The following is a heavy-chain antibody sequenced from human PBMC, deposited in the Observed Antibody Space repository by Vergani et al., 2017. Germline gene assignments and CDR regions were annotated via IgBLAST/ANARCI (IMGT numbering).Heavy chain of an antibody. CDR2: ISWNSGSI. J-gene: IGHJ5*02. V-gene: IGHV3-9*01. CDR1: GFTFDDYA. CDR3: AKDNGGSCTAWFDP. Sequence: EVQLVESGGGLVQPGRSLRLSCAASGFTFDDYAMHWVRQAPGKGLEWVSGISWNSGSIGYADSVKGRFTISRDNAKNSLYLQMNSLRAEDTALYYCAKDNGGSCTAWFDPWGQGTLVTVSS. D-gene: IGHD2-15*01.